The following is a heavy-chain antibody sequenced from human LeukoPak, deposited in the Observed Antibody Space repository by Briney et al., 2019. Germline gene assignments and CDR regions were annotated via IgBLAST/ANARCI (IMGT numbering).Heavy chain of an antibody. Sequence: SVKVSCKASGFTFTSSAVQWVRQARGQRLEWIGWIVVGSGNTNYAQKFQERVTITRDMSTSTAYMELSSLRSEDTAVYYCAAEKGPTMGIDYWGQGALVTVSS. CDR3: AAEKGPTMGIDY. CDR1: GFTFTSSA. V-gene: IGHV1-58*01. D-gene: IGHD6-13*01. J-gene: IGHJ4*02. CDR2: IVVGSGNT.